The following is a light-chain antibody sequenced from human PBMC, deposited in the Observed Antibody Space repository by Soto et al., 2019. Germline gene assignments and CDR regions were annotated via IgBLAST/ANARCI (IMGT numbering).Light chain of an antibody. V-gene: IGKV1-12*01. CDR3: QQANYFPPP. CDR1: QGISTW. CDR2: AAS. J-gene: IGKJ2*01. Sequence: DIQMTQSPSSVSASVGDRVTITCRASQGISTWLAWYQQKPGQAPKLLIFAASRLESGVRSRFSGSGSGTACSLTINSLQPEDFAAYFCQQANYFPPPFGQGTKVEIK.